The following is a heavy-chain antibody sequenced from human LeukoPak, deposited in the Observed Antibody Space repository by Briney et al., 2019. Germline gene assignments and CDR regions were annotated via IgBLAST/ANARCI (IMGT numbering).Heavy chain of an antibody. CDR1: GYTFTSYG. V-gene: IGHV1-18*04. Sequence: GAAVNVSCKASGYTFTSYGISWVRQAPGEGLEWMGGVSAYNGNTNYAQKLQGRVTMTTDTRTSTAYMELRSLRSDDTDVYYCARLSRYYDILTGWAFDYWGQGTLVTVSS. J-gene: IGHJ4*02. CDR2: VSAYNGNT. CDR3: ARLSRYYDILTGWAFDY. D-gene: IGHD3-9*01.